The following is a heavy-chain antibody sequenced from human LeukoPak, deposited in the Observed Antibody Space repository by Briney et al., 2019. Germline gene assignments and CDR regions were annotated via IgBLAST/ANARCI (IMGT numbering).Heavy chain of an antibody. Sequence: SGTLSLTCAVSGGSISSSNWWSWVRQPPGKGLEWIGEIYHSGSTNYNPSLKSRVTISLDKSKNQFSLKLYSVTAADTAVYYCARASHDYGDYSHFDYWGQGTLVTVSS. CDR1: GGSISSSNW. D-gene: IGHD4-17*01. J-gene: IGHJ4*02. CDR3: ARASHDYGDYSHFDY. V-gene: IGHV4-4*02. CDR2: IYHSGST.